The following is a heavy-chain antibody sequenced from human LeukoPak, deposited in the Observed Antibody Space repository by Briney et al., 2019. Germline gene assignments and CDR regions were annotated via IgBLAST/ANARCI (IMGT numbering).Heavy chain of an antibody. CDR1: GGSISTYY. CDR3: ARGVDYYDSSGGAFAI. CDR2: IYYSGNT. V-gene: IGHV4-59*01. J-gene: IGHJ3*02. Sequence: SETLSLTCTVSGGSISTYYWTWIRQPPGKGLEWIGYIYYSGNTNYNPSLKSRVTISLDTSKNQFSLKLSSVTAADTAVYYCARGVDYYDSSGGAFAIWGQGTMVTVSS. D-gene: IGHD3-22*01.